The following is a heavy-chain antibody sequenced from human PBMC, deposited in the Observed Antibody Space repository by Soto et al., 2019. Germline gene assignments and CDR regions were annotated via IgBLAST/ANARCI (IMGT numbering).Heavy chain of an antibody. D-gene: IGHD3-22*01. J-gene: IGHJ6*02. Sequence: SETLSLTCAVSGGSISSSNWWSWVRQPPGKGLGWIGEIYHSGSTNYNPSLKSRVTISVDKSKNQFSLKLSSVTAADTAVYYCARTYYYDSSGYYAEVYYYGMDVWGQGTTVTVS. CDR2: IYHSGST. V-gene: IGHV4-4*02. CDR1: GGSISSSNW. CDR3: ARTYYYDSSGYYAEVYYYGMDV.